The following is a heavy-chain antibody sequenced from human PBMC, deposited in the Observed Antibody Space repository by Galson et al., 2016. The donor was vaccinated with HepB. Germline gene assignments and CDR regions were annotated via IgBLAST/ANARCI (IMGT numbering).Heavy chain of an antibody. CDR3: ARHLGGFDY. D-gene: IGHD3-16*01. V-gene: IGHV3-23*01. J-gene: IGHJ4*02. CDR1: GFTFSPYG. CDR2: FTGSGSGGRT. Sequence: SLRLSCAASGFTFSPYGLSWVRQAPGKGLEWVSAFTGSGSGGRTFYADSVKGRFTISRDNSRNTLSLQMNRLRAEDTATYYCARHLGGFDYWGQGTPVTVSS.